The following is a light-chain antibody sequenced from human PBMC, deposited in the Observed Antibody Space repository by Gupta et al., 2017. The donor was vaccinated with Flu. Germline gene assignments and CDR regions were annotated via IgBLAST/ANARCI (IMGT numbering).Light chain of an antibody. V-gene: IGKV3-20*01. CDR3: QQYDGSCT. Sequence: EIVLTQSPGTLSLSPGESATLSCRASQSVGRNYLAWYQQKPGQAPRLLISGATSRATGIPDRFSGSGSGTDFTLTISRLEPEDFAVYYCQQYDGSCTFGPGTKVDIK. J-gene: IGKJ3*01. CDR2: GAT. CDR1: QSVGRNY.